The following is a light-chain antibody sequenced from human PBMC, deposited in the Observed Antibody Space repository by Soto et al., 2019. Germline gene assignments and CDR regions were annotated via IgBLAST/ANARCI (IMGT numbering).Light chain of an antibody. CDR3: AAWDDSLSGPSYV. CDR1: SSNIGSNY. V-gene: IGLV1-47*01. CDR2: RSN. Sequence: QSVLTQPPSASGTPGQRVTISCSGSSSNIGSNYVYWYQQLPGTAPKLLIYRSNQRPSGVPDRFSGSKSGTSASLAISGLRSEDEADYYCAAWDDSLSGPSYVFGTGTKVTVL. J-gene: IGLJ1*01.